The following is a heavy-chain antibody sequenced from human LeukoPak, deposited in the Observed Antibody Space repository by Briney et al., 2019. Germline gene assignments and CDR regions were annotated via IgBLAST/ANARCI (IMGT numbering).Heavy chain of an antibody. J-gene: IGHJ4*02. CDR3: ARVTRPLLYFDY. CDR2: IYYNGST. CDR1: GGSISSYY. V-gene: IGHV4-59*08. D-gene: IGHD4-17*01. Sequence: SETLSLTCTVSGGSISSYYWSWIRQPPGKGLEWIGYIYYNGSTNYNPSLKSRVTISVDTSKNQFSLKLSSVTAADTAVYYCARVTRPLLYFDYWGQGTLVTVSS.